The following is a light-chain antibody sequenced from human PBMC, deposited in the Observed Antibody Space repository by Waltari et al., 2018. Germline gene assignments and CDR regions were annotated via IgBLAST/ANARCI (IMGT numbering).Light chain of an antibody. J-gene: IGKJ4*01. CDR1: QSVSSF. Sequence: EIVLTQSPATLSLSPGDRATLSCRSSQSVSSFLAWYQQKPGQTPRLLIYDASNRATGIPARFTAPGSGTDCTLTISSLEPEDFAVSYCQQRSDSTLTFGGGTKVEVK. V-gene: IGKV3-11*01. CDR2: DAS. CDR3: QQRSDSTLT.